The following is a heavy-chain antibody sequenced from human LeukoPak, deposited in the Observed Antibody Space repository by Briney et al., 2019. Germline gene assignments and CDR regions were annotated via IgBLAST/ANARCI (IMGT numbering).Heavy chain of an antibody. CDR3: AREETIAVAGIDY. Sequence: GGSLRLSCAASRFTFSSYGMHWVRQAPGTGLEWVAFIRYDGSNKYYVESVKGRFTISRDNSKNTLYLQMNSLRAEDTAVYYCAREETIAVAGIDYWGQGTLVTVSS. V-gene: IGHV3-30*02. D-gene: IGHD6-19*01. CDR2: IRYDGSNK. J-gene: IGHJ4*02. CDR1: RFTFSSYG.